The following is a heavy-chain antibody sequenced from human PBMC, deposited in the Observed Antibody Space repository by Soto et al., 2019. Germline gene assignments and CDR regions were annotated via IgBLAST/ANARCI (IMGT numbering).Heavy chain of an antibody. CDR1: GGSISRYY. CDR3: ERAGYSYGLGYYYDY. Sequence: LSLTCTVSGGSISRYYWSWIRQPPGKGLKWIGNIYYDGSTNYSPSLKSRVTISVDTSKNQFSLRLSSVTAADTAVYYCERAGYSYGLGYYYDYWGQGTLVTVYS. J-gene: IGHJ4*02. CDR2: IYYDGST. D-gene: IGHD5-18*01. V-gene: IGHV4-59*01.